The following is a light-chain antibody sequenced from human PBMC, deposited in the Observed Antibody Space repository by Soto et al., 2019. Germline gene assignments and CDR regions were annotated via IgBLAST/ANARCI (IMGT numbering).Light chain of an antibody. CDR2: EVS. Sequence: DVVMTQTPLSLSVAPGQPASISCKSSQSLLHITGETFLFWYLQKPGQSPQLLIYEVSTRVSGVPDRFSGSGSGTYYTLEISRVETDDVGIYYCMKSKQLPPTFGQGTRLGIE. CDR1: QSLLHITGETF. V-gene: IGKV2D-29*02. J-gene: IGKJ5*01. CDR3: MKSKQLPPT.